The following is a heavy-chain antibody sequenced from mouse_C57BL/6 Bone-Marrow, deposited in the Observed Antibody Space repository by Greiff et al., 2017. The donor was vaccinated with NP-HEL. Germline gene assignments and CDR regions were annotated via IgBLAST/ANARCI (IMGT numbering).Heavy chain of an antibody. CDR2: IDPENGDT. D-gene: IGHD1-1*01. J-gene: IGHJ4*01. CDR3: TTFLRDYAMDY. Sequence: VQLQQSGAELVRPGASVKLSCTASGFNIKDDYMHWVKQRPEQGLEWIGWIDPENGDTEYASKFQGTATITADTSYNTAYLQLSSLTSEDTAVYYCTTFLRDYAMDYWGQGTSVTVSS. V-gene: IGHV14-4*01. CDR1: GFNIKDDY.